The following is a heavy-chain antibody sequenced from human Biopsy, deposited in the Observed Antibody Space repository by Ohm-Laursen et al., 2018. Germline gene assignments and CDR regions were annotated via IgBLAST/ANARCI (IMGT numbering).Heavy chain of an antibody. CDR3: ARAKLEPVYYYYGMDV. Sequence: SVKVSCKASTGTFASYGVTWVRQAPGQGLEWMGWINTENGNTIYAQNLQGRVTMTADTSTSTAYMEVTSLRSDDTAVYYCARAKLEPVYYYYGMDVWGQGTTVTVSS. V-gene: IGHV1-18*01. CDR2: INTENGNT. D-gene: IGHD1-1*01. CDR1: TGTFASYG. J-gene: IGHJ6*02.